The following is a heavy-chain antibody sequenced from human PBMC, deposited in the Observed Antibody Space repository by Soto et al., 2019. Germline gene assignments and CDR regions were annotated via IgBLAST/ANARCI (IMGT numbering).Heavy chain of an antibody. J-gene: IGHJ4*02. D-gene: IGHD3-22*01. CDR2: INPSGGST. V-gene: IGHV1-46*01. CDR3: ARSRDYYDSSGYQNLDY. Sequence: ASVKGSCKASGYTFTSYYMHWVRQAPGQGLEWMGIINPSGGSTSYAQKFQGRVTMTRDTSTSTVYMELSSLRSEDTAVYYCARSRDYYDSSGYQNLDYWGQGTLVTVSS. CDR1: GYTFTSYY.